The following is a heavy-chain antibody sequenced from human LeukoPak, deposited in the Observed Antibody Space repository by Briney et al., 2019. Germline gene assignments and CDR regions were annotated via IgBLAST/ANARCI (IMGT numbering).Heavy chain of an antibody. J-gene: IGHJ4*02. D-gene: IGHD2-2*01. Sequence: SETLSLTCTVSGGSISSSSYYWAWIRQPPGKGLEWIGSIYYDGTTYYNPSLKSRVTISVDTSKNQFSLTLSSVTAADTAVYYCARQSYCSTTDCFHVYFDYWGQGTLVTVSS. V-gene: IGHV4-39*01. CDR3: ARQSYCSTTDCFHVYFDY. CDR2: IYYDGTT. CDR1: GGSISSSSYY.